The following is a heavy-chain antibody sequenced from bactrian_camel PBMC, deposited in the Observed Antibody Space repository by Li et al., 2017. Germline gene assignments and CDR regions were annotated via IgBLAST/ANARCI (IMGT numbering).Heavy chain of an antibody. D-gene: IGHD5*01. V-gene: IGHV3S55*01. J-gene: IGHJ4*01. Sequence: HVQLVESGGGSVQTGGSLRLSCVASGYTDDRHCEAWFRQAPGKEREAIAAIDIDGSTRYADSVKGRFTISKDNAENTLYLEMNSLKPEDTAMYYCAADSVGRCRARGWVERPSVAAYDHWGQGTQVTVS. CDR2: IDIDGST. CDR3: AADSVGRCRARGWVERPSVAAYDH. CDR1: GYTDDRHC.